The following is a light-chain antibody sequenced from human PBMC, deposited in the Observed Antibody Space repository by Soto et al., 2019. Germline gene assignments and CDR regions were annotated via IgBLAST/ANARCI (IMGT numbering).Light chain of an antibody. Sequence: QSVLTQPLSVSGAPGQRVPISCTGSSSNIGAGYDVHWYQQLPGTAPKLLIYGNSNRPSGVPDRFSGSKSGTSASLAITGLQAEDEADYYCQSYDSSLSGYVFGTGTKLTVL. CDR2: GNS. J-gene: IGLJ1*01. CDR1: SSNIGAGYD. CDR3: QSYDSSLSGYV. V-gene: IGLV1-40*01.